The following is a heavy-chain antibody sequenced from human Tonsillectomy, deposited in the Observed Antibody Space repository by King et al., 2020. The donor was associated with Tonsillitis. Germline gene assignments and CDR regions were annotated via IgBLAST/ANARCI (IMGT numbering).Heavy chain of an antibody. D-gene: IGHD6-19*01. V-gene: IGHV1-69*01. CDR2: IIPIFGTT. CDR3: AKYSSGWSRGGFDY. CDR1: GGTFSTFA. J-gene: IGHJ4*02. Sequence: LQLVQSGAEVKKPGSSVKVSCKASGGTFSTFAISWVRQAPGQGLEWMGGIIPIFGTTTYPQKFQGRVTITADESTNTAYMELVSLTSDDTAVYYCAKYSSGWSRGGFDYWGQGTLVTVSS.